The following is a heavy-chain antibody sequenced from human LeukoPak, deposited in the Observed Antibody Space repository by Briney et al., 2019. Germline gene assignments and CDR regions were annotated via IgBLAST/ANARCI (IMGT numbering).Heavy chain of an antibody. CDR3: ARETPDDYYDSSGYYIDY. CDR1: GFTFSSYA. V-gene: IGHV3-30-3*01. Sequence: GGSLRLSCAASGFTFSSYAMHWVRQAPGKGLEWVAVISYDGSNKYYADPVKGRFTISRDNSKNTLYLQMNSLRAEDTAVYYCARETPDDYYDSSGYYIDYWGQGTLVTVSS. D-gene: IGHD3-22*01. J-gene: IGHJ4*02. CDR2: ISYDGSNK.